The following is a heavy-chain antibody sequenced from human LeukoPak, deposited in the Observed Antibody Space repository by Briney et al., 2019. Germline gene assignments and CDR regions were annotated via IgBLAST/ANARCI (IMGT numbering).Heavy chain of an antibody. J-gene: IGHJ4*02. D-gene: IGHD3-3*01. Sequence: PGGSLRLSCAAFGFTFSSYSMNWVRQAPGKGLEWVSSISSSSSYIYYADSVKGRSTISRDNAKNSLYLQMNSLRAEDTAVYYCARDQMRPNYDFWSGPWGRAYYFDYWGQGTLVTVSS. V-gene: IGHV3-21*01. CDR2: ISSSSSYI. CDR3: ARDQMRPNYDFWSGPWGRAYYFDY. CDR1: GFTFSSYS.